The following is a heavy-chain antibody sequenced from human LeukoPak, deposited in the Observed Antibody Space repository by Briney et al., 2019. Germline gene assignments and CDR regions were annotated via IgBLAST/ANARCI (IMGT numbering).Heavy chain of an antibody. V-gene: IGHV5-51*01. CDR3: ARQSYDILRDP. D-gene: IGHD3-9*01. Sequence: GESLKISCKGSGYNFTNYWIGWVRQMPGKGLEWMGIIYPGDSDTRYSPSFQGQVTISADKSISTAYLQWRSLKASDTAMYYCARQSYDILRDPWGQGTLVTVSS. CDR1: GYNFTNYW. CDR2: IYPGDSDT. J-gene: IGHJ5*02.